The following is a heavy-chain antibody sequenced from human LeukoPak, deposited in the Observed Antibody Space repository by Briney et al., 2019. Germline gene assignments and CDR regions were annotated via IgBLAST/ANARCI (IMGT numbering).Heavy chain of an antibody. CDR2: IYYSGST. V-gene: IGHV4-59*06. CDR3: ASAMTAMVTDY. D-gene: IGHD5-18*01. Sequence: SETLSLTCTVSGGYISSYYWSWIRQHPGKGLEWIGYIYYSGSTYYNPSLKSRVTISVDTSKNQFSLKLSSVTAADTAVYYCASAMTAMVTDYWGQGTLVTVSS. J-gene: IGHJ4*02. CDR1: GGYISSYY.